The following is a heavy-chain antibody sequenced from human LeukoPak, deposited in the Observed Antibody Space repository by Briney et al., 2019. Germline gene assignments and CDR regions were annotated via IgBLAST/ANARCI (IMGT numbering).Heavy chain of an antibody. J-gene: IGHJ5*02. CDR2: ISAYNGKT. D-gene: IGHD3-9*01. V-gene: IGHV1-18*01. Sequence: GASVKVSCKASGYTFTSHGITWVRQAPGQGLEWMGWISAYNGKTNFAQKLQDRVTMTADTSTSTAYMELRSLRSDDTAVYYCARVPGGSYYDILTGYPIGWFDPWGQGTLVTVSS. CDR3: ARVPGGSYYDILTGYPIGWFDP. CDR1: GYTFTSHG.